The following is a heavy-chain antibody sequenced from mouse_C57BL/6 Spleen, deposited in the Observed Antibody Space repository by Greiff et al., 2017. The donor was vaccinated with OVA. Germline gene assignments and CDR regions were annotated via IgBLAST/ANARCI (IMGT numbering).Heavy chain of an antibody. CDR3: ARDAWETGTGFAY. CDR1: GFTFSDFY. J-gene: IGHJ3*01. D-gene: IGHD4-1*01. V-gene: IGHV7-1*01. CDR2: SRNKANDYTT. Sequence: EVNLVESGGGLVQSGRSLRLSCATSGFTFSDFYMEWVRQAPGKGLEWIAASRNKANDYTTEYSASVKGRFIVSRDTSQSILYLQMNALRAEDTAIYYCARDAWETGTGFAYWGQGTLVTVSA.